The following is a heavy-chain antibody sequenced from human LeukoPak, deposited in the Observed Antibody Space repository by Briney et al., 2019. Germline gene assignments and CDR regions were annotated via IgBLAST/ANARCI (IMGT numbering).Heavy chain of an antibody. D-gene: IGHD6-19*01. V-gene: IGHV3-11*01. CDR3: ARRIAVAGKYYYYYYMDV. CDR1: GFTFSDYY. CDR2: ISSSGSTI. J-gene: IGHJ6*03. Sequence: TGGSLRLSCAASGFTFSDYYMSWIRQAPGKGLEWVSYISSSGSTIYYADSVKGRFTISRDNAKNSLYLQMNSLRAEDTAVYYCARRIAVAGKYYYYYYMDVWGKGTTVTISS.